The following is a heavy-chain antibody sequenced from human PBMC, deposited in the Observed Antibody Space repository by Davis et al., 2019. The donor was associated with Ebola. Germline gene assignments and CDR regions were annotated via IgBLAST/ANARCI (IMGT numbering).Heavy chain of an antibody. CDR1: RFTFSSYS. J-gene: IGHJ4*02. D-gene: IGHD5-18*01. Sequence: GGSLRLSCAASRFTFSSYSMNWVRQAPGKGLEWVSSISSSSSYIYYADSVKGRFTISSDNAKNSLYLQMNSLRADDTAVYYCARVAVQLWLSFDYWGQGTLVTVSS. CDR2: ISSSSSYI. V-gene: IGHV3-21*04. CDR3: ARVAVQLWLSFDY.